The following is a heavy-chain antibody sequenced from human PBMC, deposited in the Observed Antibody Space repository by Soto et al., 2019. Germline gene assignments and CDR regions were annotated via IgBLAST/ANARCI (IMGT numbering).Heavy chain of an antibody. V-gene: IGHV6-1*01. CDR3: ARGVAGTGFDL. Sequence: SQTLSLTCAISGDSVSSNTAAWNWIRSSPSRGLEWLGRTYCRSNWRHDYAVSVKSRITVNPDTSKNHFSLQLNSVTPDDTAVYYCARGVAGTGFDLWSQGTLVTVSS. CDR1: GDSVSSNTAA. CDR2: TYCRSNWRH. D-gene: IGHD6-19*01. J-gene: IGHJ4*02.